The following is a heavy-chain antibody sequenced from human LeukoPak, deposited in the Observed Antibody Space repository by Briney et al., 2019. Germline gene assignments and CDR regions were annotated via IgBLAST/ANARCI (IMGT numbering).Heavy chain of an antibody. CDR3: ARVTLVRGVSNCFDP. D-gene: IGHD3-10*01. Sequence: SETLSLTCAVSGYSIGSGYYWGWIRQPPGKGLEWIGNIYHSGSTDYNPSLKSRLTISVDTSKNQFSLKLNSVTAADTAIYYCARVTLVRGVSNCFDPWGQGTLVTVSS. J-gene: IGHJ5*02. CDR2: IYHSGST. CDR1: GYSIGSGYY. V-gene: IGHV4-38-2*01.